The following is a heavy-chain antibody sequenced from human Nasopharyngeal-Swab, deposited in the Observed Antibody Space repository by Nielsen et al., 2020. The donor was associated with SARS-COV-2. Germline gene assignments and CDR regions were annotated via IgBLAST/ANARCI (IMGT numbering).Heavy chain of an antibody. CDR1: GGTFSSYA. J-gene: IGHJ4*02. CDR2: IIPIFGTA. V-gene: IGHV1-69*13. D-gene: IGHD6-6*01. CDR3: ARSGYSNSDIDD. Sequence: SVKVSCKGSGGTFSSYAISWVRQAPGKGLEWMGGIIPIFGTADYAQKFQDRVTIPADESTSTAYMELSSLRSEDTAVYYCARSGYSNSDIDDWGQGTLVTVSS.